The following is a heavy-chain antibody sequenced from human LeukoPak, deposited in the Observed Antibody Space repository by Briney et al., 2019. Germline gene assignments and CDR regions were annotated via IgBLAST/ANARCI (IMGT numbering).Heavy chain of an antibody. D-gene: IGHD3-10*01. CDR2: IYTSGSI. J-gene: IGHJ6*03. Sequence: PSETLSLTCTVSGGSISSGSYYWTWIRQPAGTGLEWIGRIYTSGSINYNPSLESRVTISIDTSKNQFSLKLSSVTAADTAVYYCARLGLWFGEFDYYYYYMDVWGKGTTVTIS. CDR1: GGSISSGSYY. V-gene: IGHV4-61*02. CDR3: ARLGLWFGEFDYYYYYMDV.